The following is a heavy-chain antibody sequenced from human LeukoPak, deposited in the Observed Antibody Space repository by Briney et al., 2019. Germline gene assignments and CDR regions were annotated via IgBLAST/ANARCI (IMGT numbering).Heavy chain of an antibody. CDR3: AKDNRGGWSGYFDY. CDR2: IWHDGSAE. CDR1: GFTFGTYG. Sequence: GGSLRLSCASSGFTFGTYGMNWVRQAPGKGLEWVAVIWHDGSAEFYADSVKGRFSISRDDSKNTVYLQMNSLRVEDTALYYCAKDNRGGWSGYFDYWGQGILVTVSS. J-gene: IGHJ4*02. V-gene: IGHV3-33*03. D-gene: IGHD6-19*01.